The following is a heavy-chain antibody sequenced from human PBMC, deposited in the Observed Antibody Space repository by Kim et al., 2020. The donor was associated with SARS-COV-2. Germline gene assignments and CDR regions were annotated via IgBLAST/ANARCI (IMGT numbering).Heavy chain of an antibody. D-gene: IGHD6-13*01. CDR2: ISYDGSNK. V-gene: IGHV3-30-3*01. J-gene: IGHJ6*01. CDR1: GFTFSSYA. Sequence: GGSLRLSCAASGFTFSSYAMHWVRQAPGKGLEWVAVISYDGSNKYYADSVKGRFTISRDNSKNTLYLQMNSLRAEDTAVYYCARDPTSSSWYTPGYYYY. CDR3: ARDPTSSSWYTPGYYYY.